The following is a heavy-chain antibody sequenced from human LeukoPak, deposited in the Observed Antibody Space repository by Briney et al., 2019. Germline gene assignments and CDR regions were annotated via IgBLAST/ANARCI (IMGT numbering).Heavy chain of an antibody. D-gene: IGHD2-21*02. Sequence: ASVKVSCKASGYTFTGYYMHWVRQAPGQGLEWMGIINPSGGSTSYAQKFQGRVTMTRDMSTSTVYMELSSLRSEDTAVYYCARGKTMVYCGGDCYRFDNWGQGTLVTVSS. CDR1: GYTFTGYY. CDR3: ARGKTMVYCGGDCYRFDN. CDR2: INPSGGST. J-gene: IGHJ4*02. V-gene: IGHV1-46*01.